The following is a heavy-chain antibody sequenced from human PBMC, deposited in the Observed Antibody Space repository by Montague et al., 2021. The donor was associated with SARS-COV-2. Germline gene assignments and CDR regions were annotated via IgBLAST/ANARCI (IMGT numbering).Heavy chain of an antibody. V-gene: IGHV3-30*04. CDR2: MRRDASTQ. J-gene: IGHJ4*02. D-gene: IGHD2-15*01. CDR1: GFSFSDYS. CDR3: ATEGSGTWTPTH. Sequence: SLRLSCAVSGFSFSDYSMHWVRRLPGMGLEWVAVMRRDASTQFYGDSVRGRFSISRDNSRSTLSLQMNILRPEDTALYYCATEGSGTWTPTHWGQGTLVIVSS.